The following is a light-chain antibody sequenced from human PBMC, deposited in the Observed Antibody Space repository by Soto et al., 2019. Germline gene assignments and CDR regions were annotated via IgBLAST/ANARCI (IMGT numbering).Light chain of an antibody. J-gene: IGKJ4*01. CDR2: GAS. V-gene: IGKV3-15*01. CDR1: QSVSSN. CDR3: QQYPRFPLT. Sequence: EVVVTQSPATLSVSPGERATLSCRASQSVSSNLAWYQQKPGQAPRLLIYGASTRATGIPARFSGSGSGTDFTLTISRLEPEDFAVYYCQQYPRFPLTFGGGTKVDIK.